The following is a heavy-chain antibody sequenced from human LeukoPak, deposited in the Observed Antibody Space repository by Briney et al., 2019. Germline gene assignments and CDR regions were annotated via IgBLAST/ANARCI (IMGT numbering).Heavy chain of an antibody. Sequence: SETLSLTCTVSGGSISSSGYYWGWIRQPQGKGLEWIASIYYSGSTYYNPSLKSRVTISVDTSKNQLSLKLSSLTAADTAVYYCARHEYSGSYYGLSWFDPWGQGTLVTVSS. V-gene: IGHV4-39*01. CDR1: GGSISSSGYY. CDR3: ARHEYSGSYYGLSWFDP. J-gene: IGHJ5*02. D-gene: IGHD1-26*01. CDR2: IYYSGST.